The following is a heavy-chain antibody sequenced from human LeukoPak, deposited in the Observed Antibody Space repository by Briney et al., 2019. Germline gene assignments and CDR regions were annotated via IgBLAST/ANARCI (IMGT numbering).Heavy chain of an antibody. CDR2: IKEDGSEM. J-gene: IGHJ4*02. V-gene: IGHV3-7*01. Sequence: GGSLRLSCAASGFTFSSSWMSWVRQAPGKGLEWVASIKEDGSEMYYVDSVKGRFTISRDNAKNSLYLQMNSLRVEDTAVYYCARDSSFGQVVVTAINCWGQGTLVTVSS. CDR1: GFTFSSSW. D-gene: IGHD2-21*02. CDR3: ARDSSFGQVVVTAINC.